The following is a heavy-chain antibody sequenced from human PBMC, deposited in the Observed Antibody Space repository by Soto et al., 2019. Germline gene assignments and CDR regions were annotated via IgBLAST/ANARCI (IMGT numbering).Heavy chain of an antibody. CDR1: GGSISSSSYY. CDR3: ARHVPPGWVAASDAFDI. D-gene: IGHD6-25*01. V-gene: IGHV4-39*01. Sequence: QLQLQESGPGLVKPSETLSLTCTVSGGSISSSSYYWGWIRQPPGKGLEWIGSIYYSGSTYYNPSLKSRVTISVDTSKNQFSLKLSSVTAADTAVYYCARHVPPGWVAASDAFDIWGQGTMVTVSS. J-gene: IGHJ3*02. CDR2: IYYSGST.